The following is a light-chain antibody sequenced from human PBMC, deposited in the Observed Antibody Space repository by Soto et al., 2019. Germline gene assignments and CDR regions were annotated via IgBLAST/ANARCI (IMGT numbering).Light chain of an antibody. V-gene: IGLV2-14*01. CDR2: DVS. CDR3: SSYTSSSTLV. CDR1: SSDVGGYHY. J-gene: IGLJ1*01. Sequence: QSALTQPAPVSGSPGQSITISCTGTSSDVGGYHYVSWYQQHPGKAPKLMIYDVSNRPSGVSNRFSGSKSGNTASLTISGLQAEDEADYYCSSYTSSSTLVFGTGTKLTVL.